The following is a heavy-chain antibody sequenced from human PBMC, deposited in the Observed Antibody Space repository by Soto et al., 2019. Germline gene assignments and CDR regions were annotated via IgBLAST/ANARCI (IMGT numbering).Heavy chain of an antibody. CDR2: IYYSGST. J-gene: IGHJ6*02. Sequence: QVQLQESGPGLVKPSQTLSLTCTVSGGSISSDGYYWSWIRQHPGKGLEWIGYIYYSGSTYYNPSYKSRVTISLDMSKNQFSLKLSSATAADTAVYYCARDQWDYENFYGMDVWGQGTTVTVSS. CDR3: ARDQWDYENFYGMDV. CDR1: GGSISSDGYY. D-gene: IGHD4-17*01. V-gene: IGHV4-31*03.